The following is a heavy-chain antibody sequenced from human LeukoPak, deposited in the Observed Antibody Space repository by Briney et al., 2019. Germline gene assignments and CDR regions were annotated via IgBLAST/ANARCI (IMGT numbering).Heavy chain of an antibody. D-gene: IGHD3-22*01. J-gene: IGHJ4*02. CDR1: GGSISSSSYY. V-gene: IGHV4-39*01. CDR2: IYYSGST. CDR3: ARQDIGSGYYDY. Sequence: SETLSLTCTVSGGSISSSSYYWGWIREPPGKGLEWIGSIYYSGSTYYNPSLKRRVTISVDTSKNQFSLKVSSVTAADTAVYYCARQDIGSGYYDYWGQGTLVTVSS.